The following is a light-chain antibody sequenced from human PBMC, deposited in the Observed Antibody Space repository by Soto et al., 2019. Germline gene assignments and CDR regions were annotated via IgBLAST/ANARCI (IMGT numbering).Light chain of an antibody. CDR3: QQYNTYPWT. V-gene: IGKV1-5*01. J-gene: IGKJ1*01. CDR1: QYISSW. Sequence: DIKVSQSPSTLSASEGDRVTVTCRASQYISSWLAWYQQKPGTAPRLLIYDTSNLEDGVPSTFSGSGSGTDFTLTVSSLQPDDSATYYCQQYNTYPWTFGQGTKV. CDR2: DTS.